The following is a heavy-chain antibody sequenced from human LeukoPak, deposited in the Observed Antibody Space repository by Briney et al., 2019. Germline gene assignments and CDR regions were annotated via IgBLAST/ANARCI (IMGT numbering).Heavy chain of an antibody. CDR2: ISTSSSYI. CDR1: GFTFSSYS. Sequence: PGGSLRLSCAASGFTFSSYSMNWVRQAPGKGLEWVSFISTSSSYIHNADSVKGRFTISRDNAENSLYLQMNSLRAEDTAVYYCARSGGYSYGGFDYWGQGTLVTVSS. CDR3: ARSGGYSYGGFDY. J-gene: IGHJ4*02. V-gene: IGHV3-21*01. D-gene: IGHD5-18*01.